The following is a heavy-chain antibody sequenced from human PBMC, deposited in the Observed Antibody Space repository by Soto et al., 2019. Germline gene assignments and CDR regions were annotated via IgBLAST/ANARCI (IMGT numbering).Heavy chain of an antibody. CDR2: IYYSGST. V-gene: IGHV4-59*01. Sequence: SETLSLTCTVSGGSISSYYWSWIRQPPGKGLEWIGYIYYSGSTNYNPSLKSRVTISVDTSKNQFSLKPSSVTAADTAVYYCASRRDILTGYYTNWGQGTLVTVSS. CDR3: ASRRDILTGYYTN. J-gene: IGHJ4*02. CDR1: GGSISSYY. D-gene: IGHD3-9*01.